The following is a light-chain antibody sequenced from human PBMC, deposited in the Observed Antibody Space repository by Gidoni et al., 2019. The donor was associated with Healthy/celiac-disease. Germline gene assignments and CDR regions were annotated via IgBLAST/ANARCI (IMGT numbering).Light chain of an antibody. V-gene: IGKV1-5*03. CDR1: QSISSW. CDR2: NAS. J-gene: IGKJ4*01. Sequence: NQMTQSPSTLSASVRDRVTITCRASQSISSWLAWYQQKPGKAPKLLIYNASSLESGVPSRFSGSGSGTEFTLTISSLQPDDFATYYCQQYNSYSLTFGGGTKVEIK. CDR3: QQYNSYSLT.